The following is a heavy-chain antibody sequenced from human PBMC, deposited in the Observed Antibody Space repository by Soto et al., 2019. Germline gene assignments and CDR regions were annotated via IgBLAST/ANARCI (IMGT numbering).Heavy chain of an antibody. CDR1: GGSISSGGYS. V-gene: IGHV4-30-2*01. Sequence: SETLSLTCTVSGGSISSGGYSWSWIRQPPGKGLEWIGYISHSGSTYYNPSLKSRVTISLDRSKNQFSLKLSSVTAADTAVYYCARWFDPWGQGTLVTVSS. CDR3: ARWFDP. CDR2: ISHSGST. J-gene: IGHJ5*02.